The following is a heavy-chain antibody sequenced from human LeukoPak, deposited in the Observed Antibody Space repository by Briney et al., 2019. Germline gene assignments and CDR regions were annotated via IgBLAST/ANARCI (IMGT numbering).Heavy chain of an antibody. CDR1: GFTFSSYW. D-gene: IGHD3-10*01. V-gene: IGHV3-7*01. Sequence: GGSLRLSCAAPGFTFSSYWMSWVRQAPGKGLEWVANIKQDGSEKYYVDSVKGRFTISRDNAKNSLYLQMNSLRAEDTAVYYCASRVGVRGAYYYYGMDVWGQGTAVTVSS. J-gene: IGHJ6*02. CDR2: IKQDGSEK. CDR3: ASRVGVRGAYYYYGMDV.